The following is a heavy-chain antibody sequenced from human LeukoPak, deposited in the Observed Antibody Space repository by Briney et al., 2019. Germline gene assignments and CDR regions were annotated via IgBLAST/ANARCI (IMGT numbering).Heavy chain of an antibody. J-gene: IGHJ3*02. CDR1: GYTFTGYY. Sequence: ASVKVSCKASGYTFTGYYMHWVRQAPGQGLEWMGIINPSGGSTSYAQKFQGRVTMTRDTSTSTVYMELSSLRSEDTAVYYCARDRDSSTWLYAFDIWGQGTMVTVSS. V-gene: IGHV1-46*01. D-gene: IGHD6-13*01. CDR2: INPSGGST. CDR3: ARDRDSSTWLYAFDI.